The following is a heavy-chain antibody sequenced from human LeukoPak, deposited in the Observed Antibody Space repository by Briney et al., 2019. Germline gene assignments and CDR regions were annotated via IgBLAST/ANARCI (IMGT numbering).Heavy chain of an antibody. CDR3: TTGPSYGYEW. Sequence: GGSLRLSCAASGMTFSNHWMHWVRQVPGKGLVWVSLIKTDGRTTIYADSVKGRSTISRGNGKSTLYLQMNSLRAEDTAIYYCTTGPSYGYEWWGQGTVVTVSS. V-gene: IGHV3-74*01. D-gene: IGHD3-16*01. CDR1: GMTFSNHW. CDR2: IKTDGRTT. J-gene: IGHJ4*02.